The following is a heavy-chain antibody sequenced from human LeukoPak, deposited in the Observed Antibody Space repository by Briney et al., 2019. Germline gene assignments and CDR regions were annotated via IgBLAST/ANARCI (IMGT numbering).Heavy chain of an antibody. D-gene: IGHD4-17*01. V-gene: IGHV4-59*01. CDR2: IYYSGST. Sequence: SETLSLTCTVSGGSISSYYWSWIAQAPGKGLEWFGYIYYSGSTNYNPSLKSRTTISVDTSKNQFSLKLSSVPAADTAVYYCARDSGDYGGGNYYYYYGMDVWGQGTTVTVSS. J-gene: IGHJ6*02. CDR1: GGSISSYY. CDR3: ARDSGDYGGGNYYYYYGMDV.